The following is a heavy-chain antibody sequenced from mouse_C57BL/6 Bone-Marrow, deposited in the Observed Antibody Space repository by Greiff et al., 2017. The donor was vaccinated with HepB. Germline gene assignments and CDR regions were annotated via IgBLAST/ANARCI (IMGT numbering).Heavy chain of an antibody. D-gene: IGHD4-1*01. CDR3: TRRVGNWVFDY. CDR2: IDPETGGT. J-gene: IGHJ2*01. CDR1: GYTFTDYE. V-gene: IGHV1-15*01. Sequence: QVQLQQSGAELVRPGASVTLSCKASGYTFTDYEMHWVKQTPVHGLEWIGAIDPETGGTAYNQKFKGKAILTADKSSSTAYMELRSLTSEDSAVYYRTRRVGNWVFDYWGQGTTLTVSS.